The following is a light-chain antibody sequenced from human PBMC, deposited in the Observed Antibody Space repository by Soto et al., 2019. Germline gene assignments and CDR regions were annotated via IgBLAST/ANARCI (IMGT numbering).Light chain of an antibody. CDR3: QQSYSTYTT. Sequence: DIQMPQSPSSLSASVGDRVTITCRASQSISSYLNWYQQKPGKAPKLLISAASSLQSGVPSRFSGSGSGTDFTLTISSLQPEDFATYYCQQSYSTYTTCGGGTKVEIK. CDR1: QSISSY. J-gene: IGKJ4*01. V-gene: IGKV1-39*01. CDR2: AAS.